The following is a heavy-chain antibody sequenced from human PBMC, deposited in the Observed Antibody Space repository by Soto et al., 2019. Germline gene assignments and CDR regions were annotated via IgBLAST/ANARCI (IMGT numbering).Heavy chain of an antibody. Sequence: GESLKISCKASGYTFTDYWIGWVRQTPGKGLEWMGIIFPIDSDIKYSPSFQGQVTISADKSISTAYLQWNSLNASNTAIYFCARHYYDTTGYPNNIEYWGQGTLVTVSS. V-gene: IGHV5-51*01. D-gene: IGHD3-22*01. CDR2: IFPIDSDI. CDR1: GYTFTDYW. CDR3: ARHYYDTTGYPNNIEY. J-gene: IGHJ4*02.